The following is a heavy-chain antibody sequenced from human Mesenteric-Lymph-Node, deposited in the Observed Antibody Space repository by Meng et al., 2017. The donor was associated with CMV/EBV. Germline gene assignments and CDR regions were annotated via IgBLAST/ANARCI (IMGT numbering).Heavy chain of an antibody. CDR1: GCPRSDYT. J-gene: IGHJ4*02. CDR3: AKDFLSGDGVFDFDY. CDR2: APGRGGTT. V-gene: IGHV3-23*01. Sequence: SGCPRSDYTLSWVRQAPGKGLEWVSAAPGRGGTTVYADSVKGRFTASRDESKNTVFLQMNSLRAEDTAIYYCAKDFLSGDGVFDFDYWGRGTLVTVSS. D-gene: IGHD3-10*01.